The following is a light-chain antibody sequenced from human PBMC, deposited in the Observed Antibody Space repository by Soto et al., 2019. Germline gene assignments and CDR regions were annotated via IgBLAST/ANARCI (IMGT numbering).Light chain of an antibody. CDR1: QSVSSY. CDR3: QQRSNWPPT. J-gene: IGKJ3*01. V-gene: IGKV3-11*01. Sequence: EIVLTQSPATLSLSPGERATLSCRARQSVSSYLAWYQQKPGQDPRLLIYDASNRATGIPARFSGSRSGTDFTLTISSLEPEDFAGYYCQQRSNWPPTFGPGTKVDIK. CDR2: DAS.